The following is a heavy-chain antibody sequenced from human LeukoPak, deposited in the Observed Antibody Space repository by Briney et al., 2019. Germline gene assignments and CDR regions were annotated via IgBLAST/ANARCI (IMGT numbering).Heavy chain of an antibody. V-gene: IGHV4-39*02. CDR2: IYYSGST. D-gene: IGHD2-15*01. J-gene: IGHJ2*01. CDR1: GDSISTSSYY. Sequence: SETLSLTCSVSGDSISTSSYYWGWIRQPPGKGLEWIGTIYYSGSTYYNPSLTSRVTISVDTSKNQFSLKLSSVTAADTAVYYCAREVLVVAATTFWYFDLWGRGTLVTVSS. CDR3: AREVLVVAATTFWYFDL.